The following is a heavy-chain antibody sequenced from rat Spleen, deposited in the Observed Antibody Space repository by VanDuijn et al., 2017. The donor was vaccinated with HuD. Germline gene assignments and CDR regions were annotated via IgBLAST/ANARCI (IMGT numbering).Heavy chain of an antibody. V-gene: IGHV5-29*01. CDR3: ARHGPIYYYSGAQPPDY. CDR2: LSYDATAP. Sequence: EVQLVESDGGLVRPGRSLKLSCVASGFTFNNYWMAWVRQAPTKGLEWVATLSYDATAPYYRDSVKGRFTISRDDAKSTLFLQMDSLRSEDTATYYCARHGPIYYYSGAQPPDYWGQGVMVTVSS. D-gene: IGHD1-1*01. J-gene: IGHJ2*01. CDR1: GFTFNNYW.